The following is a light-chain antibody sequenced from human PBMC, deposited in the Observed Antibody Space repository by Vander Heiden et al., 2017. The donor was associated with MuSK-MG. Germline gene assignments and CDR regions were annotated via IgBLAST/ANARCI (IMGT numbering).Light chain of an antibody. CDR1: QSVSNY. CDR3: QQRRSWPLT. Sequence: EIVLTPSPATLSLSPGERATLSCRVSQSVSNYLAWYQQKPGQAPRLLIYDASNRATGIPARFSGSGSGTDFTLTISFLEPEDFAVYYCQQRRSWPLTFGGGTKLEIK. J-gene: IGKJ4*01. CDR2: DAS. V-gene: IGKV3-11*01.